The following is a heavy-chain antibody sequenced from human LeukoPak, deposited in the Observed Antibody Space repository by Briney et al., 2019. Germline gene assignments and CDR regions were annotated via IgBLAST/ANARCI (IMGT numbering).Heavy chain of an antibody. V-gene: IGHV4-34*01. Sequence: SETLSLTCAVYGGSFSGYYWSWIRQPPGKGLEWIGEINHSGSTNYNPSLKSRVTISVDTSKNQFSLKLSSVTAADTAVYYCARGIVEMATRNYYYYYMDVWGKGTTVTVSS. CDR1: GGSFSGYY. J-gene: IGHJ6*03. D-gene: IGHD5-24*01. CDR2: INHSGST. CDR3: ARGIVEMATRNYYYYYMDV.